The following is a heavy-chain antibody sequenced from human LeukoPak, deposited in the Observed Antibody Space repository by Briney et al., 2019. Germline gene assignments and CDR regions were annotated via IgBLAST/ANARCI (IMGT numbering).Heavy chain of an antibody. D-gene: IGHD6-19*01. CDR1: GYTFTSYG. CDR2: ISAYNGNT. CDR3: ARFAVHRRIAVAGQFGLDY. Sequence: ASVKVSCRASGYTFTSYGVSWVRQAPGQGLEWMGWISAYNGNTNYAQKVRGRVTMTTDTSTRTAYMELRSLRSDDTAVYYCARFAVHRRIAVAGQFGLDYWGQGTLVTVSS. V-gene: IGHV1-18*01. J-gene: IGHJ4*02.